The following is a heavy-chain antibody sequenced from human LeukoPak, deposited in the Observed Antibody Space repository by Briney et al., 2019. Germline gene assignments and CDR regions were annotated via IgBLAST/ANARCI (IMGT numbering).Heavy chain of an antibody. Sequence: PSETLSLTCAVYGDSFRGYYWSWLRQPPGKGLEWVGEINHSGSTNYNPYLKSRVTISVDTSKNQFSRKLSSVTAADTAVYYCARGLDIVVVPAASAWFDPWGQGTLVTVSS. CDR1: GDSFRGYY. V-gene: IGHV4-34*01. J-gene: IGHJ5*02. D-gene: IGHD2-2*01. CDR3: ARGLDIVVVPAASAWFDP. CDR2: INHSGST.